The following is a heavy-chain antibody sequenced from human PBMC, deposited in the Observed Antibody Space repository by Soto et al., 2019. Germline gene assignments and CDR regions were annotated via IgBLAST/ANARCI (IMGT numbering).Heavy chain of an antibody. J-gene: IGHJ5*02. CDR2: INAGNGNT. CDR3: ARDAIEYYYDSSGYRGTWFDP. Sequence: AALQGSWQASFYTLPRYYMHWVRQAPRQGLEWMGWINAGNGNTNYAQKLQGRVTMTTDTSTSTAYMELRSLRSDDTAVYYCARDAIEYYYDSSGYRGTWFDPWGQGILVTVSS. CDR1: FYTLPRYY. V-gene: IGHV1-18*04. D-gene: IGHD3-22*01.